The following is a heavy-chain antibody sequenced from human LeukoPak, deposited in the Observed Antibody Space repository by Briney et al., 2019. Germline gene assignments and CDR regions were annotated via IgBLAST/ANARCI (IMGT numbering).Heavy chain of an antibody. CDR1: GFTFSSYA. Sequence: GGSLRLSCAASGFTFSSYAMHWVRQAPGKVLEYVSAISSNGGSTYYANSVKGRFTISRDNSKNTLYLQMGSLRAEDMAVYYCARRYCSGGSCYRLFDYWGQGTLVTVSS. D-gene: IGHD2-15*01. CDR2: ISSNGGST. V-gene: IGHV3-64*01. J-gene: IGHJ4*02. CDR3: ARRYCSGGSCYRLFDY.